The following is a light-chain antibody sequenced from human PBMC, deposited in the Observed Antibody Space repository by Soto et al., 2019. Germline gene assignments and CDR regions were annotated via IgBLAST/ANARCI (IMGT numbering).Light chain of an antibody. CDR3: QQRSNGLA. V-gene: IGKV3-11*01. CDR1: QSVSYY. J-gene: IGKJ4*01. Sequence: EIVWTQSPATLSLSPGERATLSCRASQSVSYYLAWYKQKPGQAPRLLIYDASSRATDIPARFTGIGSGTDFTLTISSLEPEDFAVYHCQQRSNGLAFGGGTKVDIK. CDR2: DAS.